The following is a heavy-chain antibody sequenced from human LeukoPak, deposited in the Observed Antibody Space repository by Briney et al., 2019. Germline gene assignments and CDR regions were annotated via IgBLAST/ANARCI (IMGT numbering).Heavy chain of an antibody. CDR3: ARGWRYCSSTSCSRINWFDP. V-gene: IGHV4-59*01. J-gene: IGHJ5*02. Sequence: PSETLSLTCTVSGGSISSYYWSWIRRPPGKGLEWIGYIYYSGSTNYNPSLKSRVTISVDTSKNQFSLKLSSVTAADTAVYYCARGWRYCSSTSCSRINWFDPWGQGTLVTVSS. D-gene: IGHD2-2*01. CDR2: IYYSGST. CDR1: GGSISSYY.